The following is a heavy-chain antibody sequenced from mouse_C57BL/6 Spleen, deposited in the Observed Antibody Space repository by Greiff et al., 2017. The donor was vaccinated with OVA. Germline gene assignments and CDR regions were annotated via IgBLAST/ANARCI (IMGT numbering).Heavy chain of an antibody. V-gene: IGHV1-26*01. CDR1: GYTFTDYY. CDR3: ARSSTTVVALPHYYAMDY. J-gene: IGHJ4*01. Sequence: EAQLQQSGPELVKPGASVKISCKASGYTFTDYYMNWVKQSHGKSLEWIGDINPNNGGTSYNQKFKGKATLTVDKSSSTAYMELRSLTSEDSAVYYCARSSTTVVALPHYYAMDYWGQGTSVTVSS. D-gene: IGHD1-1*01. CDR2: INPNNGGT.